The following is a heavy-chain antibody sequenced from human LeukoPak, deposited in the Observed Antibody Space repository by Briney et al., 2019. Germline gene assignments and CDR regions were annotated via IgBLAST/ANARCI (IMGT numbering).Heavy chain of an antibody. V-gene: IGHV4-59*01. CDR1: GGSMSSYF. D-gene: IGHD6-19*01. J-gene: IGHJ6*03. Sequence: SETLSLTCTVSGGSMSSYFWSWIRQPPGEGLEWIGYVYYSGSTNKNPSLKSRLSISVDTSKNQFSLRLSSVTAADTAVYYCARGYSTGSKSFSLYYYMDVWGKGTTVSVSS. CDR3: ARGYSTGSKSFSLYYYMDV. CDR2: VYYSGST.